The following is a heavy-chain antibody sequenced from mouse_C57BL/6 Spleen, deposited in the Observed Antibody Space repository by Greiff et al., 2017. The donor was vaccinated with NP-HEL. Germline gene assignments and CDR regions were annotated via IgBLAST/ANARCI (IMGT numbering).Heavy chain of an antibody. CDR1: GFNIKDYY. J-gene: IGHJ4*01. V-gene: IGHV14-2*01. Sequence: VQLQQSGAELVKPGASVKLSCTASGFNIKDYYMHWVKQRTEQGLEWIVRIDPEAGETKYAPKLQGKATITAGTSTHTAYLQLSSPTSEDTTVYYCARIDHDAPYYAMDYGGQGPSVTVPS. CDR3: ARIDHDAPYYAMDY. D-gene: IGHD2-4*01. CDR2: IDPEAGET.